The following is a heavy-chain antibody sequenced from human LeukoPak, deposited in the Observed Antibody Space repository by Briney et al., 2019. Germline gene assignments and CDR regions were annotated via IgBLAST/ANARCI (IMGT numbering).Heavy chain of an antibody. Sequence: RSGGSLRLSCAASGFTFSSYWVHWVRQTPGKGPEWVSLISWKGDTTAYAESVRGRFTISRDNAKNSLYLHMNSLRPEDTAFYHCARHRCSSTTCSFDSWGQGSLVTVSS. CDR3: ARHRCSSTTCSFDS. D-gene: IGHD2-2*01. V-gene: IGHV3-20*01. J-gene: IGHJ4*02. CDR1: GFTFSSYW. CDR2: ISWKGDTT.